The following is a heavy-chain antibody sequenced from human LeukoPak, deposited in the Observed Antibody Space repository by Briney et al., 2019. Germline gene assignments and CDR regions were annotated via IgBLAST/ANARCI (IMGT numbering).Heavy chain of an antibody. V-gene: IGHV3-30-3*01. Sequence: GGSLRLSCAASGFTFSSYAMHWVRQAPGKGLEWVAVISYDGSNKYYADSVKGRFTISRDNSKNTLYLQMNSLRAEDTALYYCAKDPYSNYDSYYSYMDVWGTGTTVTVSS. D-gene: IGHD4-11*01. CDR3: AKDPYSNYDSYYSYMDV. J-gene: IGHJ6*03. CDR2: ISYDGSNK. CDR1: GFTFSSYA.